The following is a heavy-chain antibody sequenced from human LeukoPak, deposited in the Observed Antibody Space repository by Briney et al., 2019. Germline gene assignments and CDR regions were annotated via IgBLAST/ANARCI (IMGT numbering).Heavy chain of an antibody. CDR2: DYYSGST. CDR1: GGSIRSRSYY. CDR3: ARAGVRDAFDI. D-gene: IGHD7-27*01. J-gene: IGHJ3*02. Sequence: SETLSLTCTVSGGSIRSRSYYWGWFRQTPGKGLEWIGTDYYSGSTYYNPSLKSRVTISVDTSKNQFYLKLSIVTAADTAVYYCARAGVRDAFDIWGQGTMVTVSS. V-gene: IGHV4-39*07.